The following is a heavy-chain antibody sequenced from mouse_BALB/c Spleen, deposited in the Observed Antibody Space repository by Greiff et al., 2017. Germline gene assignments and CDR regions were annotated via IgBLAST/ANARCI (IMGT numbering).Heavy chain of an antibody. CDR1: GYTFTDYN. D-gene: IGHD1-1*01. V-gene: IGHV1S29*02. CDR3: ANGITTAFDY. Sequence: VHVKQSGPELVKPGASVKISCKASGYTFTDYNMHWVKQSHGKSLEWIGYIYPYNGGTGYNQKFKSKATLTVDNSSSTAYMELRSLTSEDSAVYYCANGITTAFDYWGQGTTLTVSS. CDR2: IYPYNGGT. J-gene: IGHJ2*01.